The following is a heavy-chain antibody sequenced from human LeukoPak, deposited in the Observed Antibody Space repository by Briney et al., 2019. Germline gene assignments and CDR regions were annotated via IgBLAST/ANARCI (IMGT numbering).Heavy chain of an antibody. V-gene: IGHV4-4*07. D-gene: IGHD6-13*01. J-gene: IGHJ6*03. CDR2: IYTSGST. CDR1: GGSISSYY. CDR3: ARTTEAHSWRTRYYDYYMDV. Sequence: PSETLSLTCTVSGGSISSYYWSWIRRPAGKGLEWNGRIYTSGSTNYNPSLKSRVTISVDTSKNQFSLKLSSVTAADTAVYYCARTTEAHSWRTRYYDYYMDVWGKGTTVTVSS.